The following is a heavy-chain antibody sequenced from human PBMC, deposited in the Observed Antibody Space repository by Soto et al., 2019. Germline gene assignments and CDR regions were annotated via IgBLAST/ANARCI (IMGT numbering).Heavy chain of an antibody. CDR2: ISYDGSNQ. CDR3: AKAELSYY. CDR1: GFTFNISG. V-gene: IGHV3-30*18. J-gene: IGHJ4*02. Sequence: SLRLSCAASGFTFNISGMHWVRQAPDKGLEWVALISYDGSNQYYADSVKGRFTISRDNSKNTLFLQMNSLRAEDTAVYYCAKAELSYYWGQGALVTVSS. D-gene: IGHD1-7*01.